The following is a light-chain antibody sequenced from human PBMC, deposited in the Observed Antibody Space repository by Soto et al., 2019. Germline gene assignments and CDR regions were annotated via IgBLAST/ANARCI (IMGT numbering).Light chain of an antibody. CDR3: QQYNNWPRT. Sequence: EIVMTQSPATLSVSPGDRATLSCRASQTISSNLAWYQQKPGQAPRLLMFGVSTRAAGIPARFSGSGSGTEFTLTIYSLQSEDFAVYYCQQYNNWPRTFGQGTNVDIK. CDR1: QTISSN. V-gene: IGKV3-15*01. J-gene: IGKJ1*01. CDR2: GVS.